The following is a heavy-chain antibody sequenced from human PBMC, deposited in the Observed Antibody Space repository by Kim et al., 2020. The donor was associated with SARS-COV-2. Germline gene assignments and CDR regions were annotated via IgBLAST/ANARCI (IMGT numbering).Heavy chain of an antibody. CDR2: IYYTGVT. J-gene: IGHJ4*02. Sequence: SETLSLTCTVSGDSSASGAYYFNWVRHQPGKGLEWIGSIYYTGVTYFNPSLKSRVAMSVDTSQTQFYLNLTSVTASDTAVYYCAVGTSGYPYYFDSWGQGTLVAVSS. V-gene: IGHV4-31*03. D-gene: IGHD3-9*01. CDR3: AVGTSGYPYYFDS. CDR1: GDSSASGAYY.